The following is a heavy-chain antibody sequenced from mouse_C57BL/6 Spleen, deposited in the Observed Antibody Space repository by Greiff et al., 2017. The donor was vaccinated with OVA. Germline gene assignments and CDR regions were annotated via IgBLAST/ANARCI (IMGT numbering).Heavy chain of an antibody. V-gene: IGHV1-82*01. Sequence: QVHVKQSGPELVKPGASVKISCKASGYAFSSSWMNWVKQRPGKGLEWIGRIYPGDGDTNYNGKFKGKATLTADKSSSTAYMQLSSLTSEDSAVYFCARSGYGFLYFDYWGQGTTLTVAS. J-gene: IGHJ2*01. CDR2: IYPGDGDT. CDR3: ARSGYGFLYFDY. D-gene: IGHD2-2*01. CDR1: GYAFSSSW.